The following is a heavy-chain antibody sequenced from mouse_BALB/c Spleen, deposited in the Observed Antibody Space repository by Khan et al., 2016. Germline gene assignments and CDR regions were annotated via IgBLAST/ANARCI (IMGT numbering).Heavy chain of an antibody. CDR3: AEDYYGSNWFAY. CDR1: GYTFTNYG. CDR2: INTNTGEP. Sequence: QIQLVQSGPELKKPGETVKISCKASGYTFTNYGMNWVKQAPGKGLKWMGWINTNTGEPTYAEEFKGRFAFSLETSASTAYLQINNLKNEDTATXFCAEDYYGSNWFAYWGQWTLVTVSA. D-gene: IGHD1-1*01. V-gene: IGHV9-3*02. J-gene: IGHJ3*01.